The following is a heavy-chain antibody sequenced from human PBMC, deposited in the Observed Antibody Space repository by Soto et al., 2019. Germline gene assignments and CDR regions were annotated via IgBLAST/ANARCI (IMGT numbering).Heavy chain of an antibody. CDR3: ATNTAFKFEF. D-gene: IGHD3-3*02. Sequence: QVQLQPWGAGLLKPSETLSLTCGVFGGSISDYHWNWIRQPPGKGPEWIWEIHHNGVTNRNPSLKSRITMSVYTSKRQFPLRLRSVTSADTTVYYCATNTAFKFEFWGQGTLITVSS. J-gene: IGHJ4*02. V-gene: IGHV4-34*01. CDR1: GGSISDYH. CDR2: IHHNGVT.